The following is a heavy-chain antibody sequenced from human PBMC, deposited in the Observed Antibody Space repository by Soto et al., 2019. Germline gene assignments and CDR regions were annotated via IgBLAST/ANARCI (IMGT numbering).Heavy chain of an antibody. Sequence: VELMESGGDVVQTGGSLRLSCAASGFTFGRFGMHWVRQGPGKGLEWVSFISYDGGNTEYEGSVKGRFIVSRDNSKNTLYLQMRSLRVEDTAVYFCAREVRANLDDFGDYEWFDPWGQGTLVTVSS. CDR3: AREVRANLDDFGDYEWFDP. CDR1: GFTFGRFG. J-gene: IGHJ5*02. V-gene: IGHV3-30*03. D-gene: IGHD4-17*01. CDR2: ISYDGGNT.